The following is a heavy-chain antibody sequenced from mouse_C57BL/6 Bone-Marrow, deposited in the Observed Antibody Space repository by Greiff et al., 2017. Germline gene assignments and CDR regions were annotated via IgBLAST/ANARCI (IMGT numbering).Heavy chain of an antibody. CDR1: GFTFSSYT. Sequence: EVMLVESGGGLVKPGGSLKLSCAASGFTFSSYTMSWVRQTPEKRLEWVATISGGGGNNYYPDSVKGRFTISRDNAKNTLYLQMSSLRSEDTALYYCARRGGTGYYAMDYWGQGTSVTVSS. CDR3: ARRGGTGYYAMDY. CDR2: ISGGGGNN. V-gene: IGHV5-9*01. J-gene: IGHJ4*01. D-gene: IGHD4-1*01.